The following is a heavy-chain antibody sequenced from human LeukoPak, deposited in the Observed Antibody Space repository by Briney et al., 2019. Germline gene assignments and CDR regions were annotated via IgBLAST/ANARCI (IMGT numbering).Heavy chain of an antibody. J-gene: IGHJ3*02. Sequence: GGSLRLSCAASGFTFSSYAMSWVRQPPGKGLEWVSNISGSGGSIYDADSVKGRFTISRDNAKNTLDLQMNSLRDDDTAVYYCARDGPSGGQQLPEYDAVDICGQGTMVTVSS. CDR3: ARDGPSGGQQLPEYDAVDI. CDR1: GFTFSSYA. CDR2: ISGSGGSI. V-gene: IGHV3-23*01. D-gene: IGHD6-13*01.